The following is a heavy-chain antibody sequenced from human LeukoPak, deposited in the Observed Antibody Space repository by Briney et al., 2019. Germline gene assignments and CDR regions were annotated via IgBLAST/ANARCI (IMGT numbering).Heavy chain of an antibody. CDR2: ISGHSGDT. Sequence: ASVQVSCKTSGYSFNTYGITWVRPAPGQGLEWMGWISGHSGDTQYARKFQGRVTLTTDSSTNTAYMDLRALKSDDTAVYYCLRDASGWFLGVQEFHFWGQGTLVIVSS. V-gene: IGHV1-18*01. CDR1: GYSFNTYG. J-gene: IGHJ4*02. CDR3: LRDASGWFLGVQEFHF. D-gene: IGHD6-19*01.